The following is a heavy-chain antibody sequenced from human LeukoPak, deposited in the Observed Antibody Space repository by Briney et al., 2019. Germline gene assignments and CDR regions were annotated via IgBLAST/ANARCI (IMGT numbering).Heavy chain of an antibody. V-gene: IGHV1-2*02. J-gene: IGHJ2*01. CDR1: GYTFTAYH. CDR2: INPNTGAI. D-gene: IGHD4-23*01. CDR3: ARETDYGGNYWYFDL. Sequence: GASVTASCMASGYTFTAYHIHWVRQAPGQGLEWMGWINPNTGAIKYALRFQGRVTMTGDTSISTVTLELSRLTSDDTAVYYCARETDYGGNYWYFDLWGRGTLVTVSS.